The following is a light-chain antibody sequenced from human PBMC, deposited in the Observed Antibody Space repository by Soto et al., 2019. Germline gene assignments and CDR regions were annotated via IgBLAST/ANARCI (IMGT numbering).Light chain of an antibody. J-gene: IGLJ2*01. CDR1: SSDIGAYDY. Sequence: QSVLTQPASLSGSPGQSITISCTGTSSDIGAYDYVSWFQQHPGKAPKLMISEVSDRSLGVSHRFSGSKSGNTASLTISGLQADDEADYYCISSTSINTLLLFGGGTKLTVL. CDR3: ISSTSINTLLL. V-gene: IGLV2-14*01. CDR2: EVS.